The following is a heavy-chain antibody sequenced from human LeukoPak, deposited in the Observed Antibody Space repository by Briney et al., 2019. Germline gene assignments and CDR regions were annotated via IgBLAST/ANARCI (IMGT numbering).Heavy chain of an antibody. Sequence: GGSLRLSCAAYGFSLSGYWMSWVRQAPGKGLEWVARLPADGNEKNFVHSVKGRFTVSRDNAKNSLYLQMNSLRVEDTAVYYCARGGYSFDYLGQGTLVTVSS. V-gene: IGHV3-7*01. CDR1: GFSLSGYW. CDR3: ARGGYSFDY. CDR2: LPADGNEK. J-gene: IGHJ4*02. D-gene: IGHD5-12*01.